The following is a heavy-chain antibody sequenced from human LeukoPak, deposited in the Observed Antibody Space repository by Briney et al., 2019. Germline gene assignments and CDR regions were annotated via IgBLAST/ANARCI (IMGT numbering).Heavy chain of an antibody. J-gene: IGHJ4*02. CDR3: ARGLTIVGSTSFHF. CDR1: GYTFSSYG. D-gene: IGHD1-26*01. V-gene: IGHV1-18*01. CDR2: ITGYSGDT. Sequence: ASVKVSCKASGYTFSSYGISWVRQAPGQGLEWMGWITGYSGDTNYAQNFQGRVTMTTDTSTSTAYMELRSLRSDDTAVYYCARGLTIVGSTSFHFWGQGALVTVSS.